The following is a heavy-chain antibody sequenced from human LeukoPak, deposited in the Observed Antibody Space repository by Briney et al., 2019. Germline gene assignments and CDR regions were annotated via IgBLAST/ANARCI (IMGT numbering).Heavy chain of an antibody. CDR3: ARAYYDFWSGYHFDY. D-gene: IGHD3-3*01. CDR1: GYSISSGYY. V-gene: IGHV4-38-2*02. J-gene: IGHJ4*02. Sequence: SETLSLTCTVSGYSISSGYYWGWIRQPPGKGLEWIGTIYHSGSTYYNPSLKSRVTISVDTSKNQFSLKLSSVTAADTAVYYCARAYYDFWSGYHFDYWGQGTLVTVSS. CDR2: IYHSGST.